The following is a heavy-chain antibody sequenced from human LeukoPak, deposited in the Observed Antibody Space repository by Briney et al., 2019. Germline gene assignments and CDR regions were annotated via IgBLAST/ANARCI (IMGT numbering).Heavy chain of an antibody. D-gene: IGHD3-22*01. V-gene: IGHV3-23*01. Sequence: GGSLRLSCAASEFTFSLYAMNWVRQAPGKGLEWVSAISGSGGSTYYADSVKGRFTISRDNSKNTLYLQMNSLRAEDTAVYYCAKGQVVIGYYFDYWGQGTLVTVSS. CDR2: ISGSGGST. J-gene: IGHJ4*02. CDR3: AKGQVVIGYYFDY. CDR1: EFTFSLYA.